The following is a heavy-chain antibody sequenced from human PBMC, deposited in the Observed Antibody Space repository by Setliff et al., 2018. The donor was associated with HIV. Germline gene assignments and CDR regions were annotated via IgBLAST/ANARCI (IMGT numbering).Heavy chain of an antibody. CDR1: GGSIASGAYY. J-gene: IGHJ4*02. D-gene: IGHD5-18*01. Sequence: SETLSLTCTVSGGSIASGAYYWSWIRQPAGKGLEWIGRIYTSGNTNYNPSLKSRVTISLDTSTNRFSLKLNSVTAADTAIYYCARQVGSQYSYWAYYFDSWGQGALVTVSS. CDR3: ARQVGSQYSYWAYYFDS. V-gene: IGHV4-61*02. CDR2: IYTSGNT.